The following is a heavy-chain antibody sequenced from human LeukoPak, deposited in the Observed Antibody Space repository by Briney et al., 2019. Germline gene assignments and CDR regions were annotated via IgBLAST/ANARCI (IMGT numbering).Heavy chain of an antibody. CDR1: GGTFSSYA. CDR3: ARGKLGCSYCFDY. J-gene: IGHJ4*02. D-gene: IGHD4/OR15-4a*01. Sequence: SVKVSCKASGGTFSSYAISWVRQAPGQGLEWMGGIIPIFGTANYAQKFQGRVTITADESTSTAYMELSGLRSEDTAVCYCARGKLGCSYCFDYWGQGTLVTVYS. CDR2: IIPIFGTA. V-gene: IGHV1-69*13.